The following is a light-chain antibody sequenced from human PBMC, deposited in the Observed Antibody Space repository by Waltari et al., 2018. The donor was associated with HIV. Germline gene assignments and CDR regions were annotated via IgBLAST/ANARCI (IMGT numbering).Light chain of an antibody. Sequence: EIVLTQSPATLSLSPGERATLSCRASQSVSTYLAWYQQKPGQAPRLLIYDASNRATGIPARFSGSGSGTEFTLTISRLEPEDFAVYYGQHYGTSPIFTFGPGTKVD. CDR3: QHYGTSPIFT. J-gene: IGKJ3*01. CDR2: DAS. CDR1: QSVSTY. V-gene: IGKV3-11*01.